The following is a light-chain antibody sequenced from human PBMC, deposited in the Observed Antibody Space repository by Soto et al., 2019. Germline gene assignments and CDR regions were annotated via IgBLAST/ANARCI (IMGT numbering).Light chain of an antibody. J-gene: IGLJ2*01. CDR3: GSYTSSSPLV. Sequence: QSALTQPASVSGSPGQSITISCTGTSSDVGGYNYVSWYQQHPGKAPKLMIYEVSNRPSGVSNRFSGSKSGNTASLTSSGLQAEDEADYCCGSYTSSSPLVFGGGTQLTVL. CDR1: SSDVGGYNY. V-gene: IGLV2-14*01. CDR2: EVS.